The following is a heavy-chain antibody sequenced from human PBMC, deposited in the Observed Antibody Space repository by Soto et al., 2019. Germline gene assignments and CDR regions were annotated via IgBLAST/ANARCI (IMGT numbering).Heavy chain of an antibody. CDR2: IYYSGST. Sequence: KTSETLSLTCTVSGGSISSYYWSWIRQPPGKGLEWIGYIYYSGSTNYNPSLKSRVTISVDTSKNQFSLKLSSVTAADTAVYYCARAVFGVVIRSPRFDPWGQGTLVTVPS. D-gene: IGHD3-3*01. CDR1: GGSISSYY. CDR3: ARAVFGVVIRSPRFDP. V-gene: IGHV4-59*01. J-gene: IGHJ5*02.